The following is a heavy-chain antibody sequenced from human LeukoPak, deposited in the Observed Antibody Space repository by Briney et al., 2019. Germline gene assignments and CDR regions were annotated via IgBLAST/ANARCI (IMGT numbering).Heavy chain of an antibody. CDR1: GFTFSSYG. J-gene: IGHJ4*02. CDR3: ASGLSWFNPLGY. V-gene: IGHV3-64*01. Sequence: GGSLRLSCAASGFTFSSYGMHWVRQAPGKGLECVSGISTNGGSTYYANSVKGRFSISRDNSKSTLYLQMGSLRADDMALYYCASGLSWFNPLGYWGQGTLVTVFS. D-gene: IGHD3-10*01. CDR2: ISTNGGST.